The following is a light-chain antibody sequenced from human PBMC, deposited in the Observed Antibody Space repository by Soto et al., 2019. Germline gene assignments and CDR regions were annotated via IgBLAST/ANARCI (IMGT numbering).Light chain of an antibody. CDR1: QTISSC. CDR3: QQYETFSGT. V-gene: IGKV1-5*01. CDR2: DAS. J-gene: IGKJ1*01. Sequence: DIQMTQSSSTMSASAGGRFSMTCRASQTISSCLAWYQQKPGEAPKLLIYDASALPRGFTARFSGRGSGTKVTLNIASLQPDEFATYYCQQYETFSGTFCPVTKVDIK.